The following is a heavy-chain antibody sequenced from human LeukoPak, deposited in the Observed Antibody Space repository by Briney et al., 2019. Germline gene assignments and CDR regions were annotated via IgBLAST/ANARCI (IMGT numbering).Heavy chain of an antibody. D-gene: IGHD4-17*01. CDR1: GDSVSSNSAA. J-gene: IGHJ6*02. CDR3: ARDEYGDYYGMDV. V-gene: IGHV6-1*01. Sequence: SQTLSLTCAISGDSVSSNSAAWNRIRQSPSRGLEWLGRTYYRSKWYNDYAVSVKSRISINPDTSKNQFSLQLNSVTPEDTAVYYCARDEYGDYYGMDVWGQGTTVTVSS. CDR2: TYYRSKWYN.